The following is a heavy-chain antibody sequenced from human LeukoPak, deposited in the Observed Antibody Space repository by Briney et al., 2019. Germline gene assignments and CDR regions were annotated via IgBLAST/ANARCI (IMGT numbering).Heavy chain of an antibody. V-gene: IGHV3-64*01. CDR1: GFTFSSYA. CDR3: ARPRDGYNFGAFDI. CDR2: ISSNGGST. D-gene: IGHD5-24*01. J-gene: IGHJ3*02. Sequence: PGGSLRLSCAASGFTFSSYAVHWVRQAPGKGLEYVSAISSNGGSTYYANSVKGRFTISRDNSKNTLYLQMGSLRAEDMAVYYCARPRDGYNFGAFDIWGQGTMVTVSS.